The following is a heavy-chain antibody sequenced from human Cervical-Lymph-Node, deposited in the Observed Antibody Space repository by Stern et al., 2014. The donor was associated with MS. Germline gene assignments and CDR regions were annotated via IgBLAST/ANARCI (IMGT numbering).Heavy chain of an antibody. CDR1: CGSFGSGDYF. V-gene: IGHV4-31*03. Sequence: QVQLQESGPGLVKPSQTLSLTCTVSCGSFGSGDYFWSWFRQQRGKDLEWIGYISDSGKTFYTTSLKSRVYMSVVTSENHISLRLDSVTAADTAVYFCTRGRGVLVVSWFDVWGQGILATVSS. J-gene: IGHJ5*02. CDR3: TRGRGVLVVSWFDV. D-gene: IGHD3-10*01. CDR2: ISDSGKT.